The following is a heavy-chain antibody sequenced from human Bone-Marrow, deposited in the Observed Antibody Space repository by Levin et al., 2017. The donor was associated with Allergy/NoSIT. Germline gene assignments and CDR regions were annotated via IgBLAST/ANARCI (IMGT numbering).Heavy chain of an antibody. CDR1: GASISSYY. J-gene: IGHJ5*02. CDR3: ARGTYYYYDSSGYLFWFDP. CDR2: IYHSGSS. V-gene: IGHV4-59*01. Sequence: SETLSLTCTVSGASISSYYWTWIRQPPGKGLEWIGYIYHSGSSDYNPSLKSRVSISLDASKNQFSLKLRSVTAADTAVYYCARGTYYYYDSSGYLFWFDPWGQGTLVTVSS. D-gene: IGHD3-22*01.